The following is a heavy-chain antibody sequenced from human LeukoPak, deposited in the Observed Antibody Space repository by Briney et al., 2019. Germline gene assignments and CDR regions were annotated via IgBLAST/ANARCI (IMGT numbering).Heavy chain of an antibody. V-gene: IGHV3-21*01. J-gene: IGHJ4*02. Sequence: PGGSLRLSCAASGFTFRSYSMNWVRQAPGKGLEWVSSINSDSNYIYYADSVQGRFTISRDNAKNSLYLQMNSLRAEDTAVYYCARGTYNFAYWGQGTLVTVSS. CDR1: GFTFRSYS. D-gene: IGHD5-18*01. CDR3: ARGTYNFAY. CDR2: INSDSNYI.